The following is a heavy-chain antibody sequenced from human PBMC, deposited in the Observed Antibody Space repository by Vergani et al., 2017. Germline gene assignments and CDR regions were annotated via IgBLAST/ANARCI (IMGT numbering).Heavy chain of an antibody. J-gene: IGHJ6*02. D-gene: IGHD2-21*01. CDR2: IKSTFDRGTT. Sequence: EVQLVESGGGLVKPGGSLRLSCVASGFTFGSYSMNWVRRTPGKGLEWVGRIKSTFDRGTTDYAAAVKGRFTISRDDSKNTLFLQMNGLKTEDIGVYYCTTDPRYCGDGSCYWLRDHHYYGMDVWGQGTTVTVSS. CDR1: GFTFGSYS. V-gene: IGHV3-15*07. CDR3: TTDPRYCGDGSCYWLRDHHYYGMDV.